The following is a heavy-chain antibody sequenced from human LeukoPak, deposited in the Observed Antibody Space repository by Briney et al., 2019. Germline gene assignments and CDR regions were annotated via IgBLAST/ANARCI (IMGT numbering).Heavy chain of an antibody. CDR2: ISGSGGST. CDR3: AKDSANYDAPMDV. J-gene: IGHJ6*02. Sequence: GGSLRLSCAASGFTFSSYAMSWVRQAPGKGLEWVSAISGSGGSTYYADSVKGRFTISRDNSKNTLYLQMDSLRAEDTAVYYCAKDSANYDAPMDVWGQGTTVTVSS. CDR1: GFTFSSYA. V-gene: IGHV3-23*01. D-gene: IGHD3-3*01.